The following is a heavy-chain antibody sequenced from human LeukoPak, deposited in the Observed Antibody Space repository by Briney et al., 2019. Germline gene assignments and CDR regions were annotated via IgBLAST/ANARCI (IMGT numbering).Heavy chain of an antibody. CDR2: INPSGGST. D-gene: IGHD6-19*01. V-gene: IGHV1-46*01. J-gene: IGHJ1*01. Sequence: ASVTVSCKASGYTFTSYYMHWVRQAPGQGLEWMGIINPSGGSTSYAQKFQGRVTMTRDTSTSTVYMELSSLRSEDTAVYYCARGRRGISVAGTTPEYFQHWGQGTLVTVSS. CDR1: GYTFTSYY. CDR3: ARGRRGISVAGTTPEYFQH.